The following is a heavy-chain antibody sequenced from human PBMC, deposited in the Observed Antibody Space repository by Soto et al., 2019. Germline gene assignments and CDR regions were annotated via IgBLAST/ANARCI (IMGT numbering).Heavy chain of an antibody. V-gene: IGHV4-34*01. CDR3: ARGQEGIVATH. J-gene: IGHJ4*02. Sequence: QVHLQQWGAGLLKPSETLSLTCAVHGGSLTGYYWSWIRQPPGKGLEWIGEIKDGGVTNYSPSLKGRVTISADTSKNQFSRKLNSVTAADTAVYYCARGQEGIVATHWDQGTLVTVSS. D-gene: IGHD5-12*01. CDR1: GGSLTGYY. CDR2: IKDGGVT.